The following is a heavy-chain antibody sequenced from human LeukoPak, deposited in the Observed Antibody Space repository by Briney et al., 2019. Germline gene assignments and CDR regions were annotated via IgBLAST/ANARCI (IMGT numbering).Heavy chain of an antibody. CDR3: ARTGYSDYVSDFDY. CDR2: IYHSGST. J-gene: IGHJ4*02. CDR1: GYSISSGYY. Sequence: SETLSLTCAVSGYSISSGYYWGWIRQPPGKGLEWIGSIYHSGSTYYNPSLKGRVTISVDTSKNQFSLKLSSVTAADTAVYYCARTGYSDYVSDFDYWGQGTLVTVSS. D-gene: IGHD5-12*01. V-gene: IGHV4-38-2*01.